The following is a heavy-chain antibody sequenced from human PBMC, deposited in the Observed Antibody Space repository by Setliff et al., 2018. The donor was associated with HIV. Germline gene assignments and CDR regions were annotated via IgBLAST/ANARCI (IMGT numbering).Heavy chain of an antibody. CDR3: ARGTGIAVAGTDY. D-gene: IGHD6-19*01. J-gene: IGHJ4*02. V-gene: IGHV1-69*05. CDR1: GGTFSSYA. CDR2: IIPIFGTA. Sequence: SVKVSCKASGGTFSSYAISWVRQAPGQGLEWMGGIIPIFGTASYAQKFQGRVTMTRDTSTSTVYMELSSLRSEDTAVYYCARGTGIAVAGTDYWGQGTLVTVSS.